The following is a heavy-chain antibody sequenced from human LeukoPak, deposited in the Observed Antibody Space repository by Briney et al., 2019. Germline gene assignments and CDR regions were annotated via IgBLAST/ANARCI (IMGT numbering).Heavy chain of an antibody. Sequence: TSETLSLTCTASDDSINRDFGTWIRQPPGKGLEWIGYVRYSGRTEYNPSLKSRVTISIDRSKNQFSLKLTSVTAADTAIYYCARLPDVSGWPFDYWGRGMLVTVSS. CDR3: ARLPDVSGWPFDY. J-gene: IGHJ4*02. V-gene: IGHV4-59*01. CDR2: VRYSGRT. CDR1: DDSINRDF. D-gene: IGHD6-19*01.